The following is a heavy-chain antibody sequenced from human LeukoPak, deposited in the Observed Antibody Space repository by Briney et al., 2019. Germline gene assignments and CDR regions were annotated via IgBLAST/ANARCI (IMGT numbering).Heavy chain of an antibody. CDR3: TSVYDSSGYYPF. CDR1: GGSISSSSYY. J-gene: IGHJ4*02. Sequence: SETLSLTCTVSGGSISSSSYYWGWIRQPPGKGLEWIGSIYYSGSTYYNPSLKSRVTISVGTSKNQFSLKLSSVTAADTAVYYCTSVYDSSGYYPFWGQGTLVTVSS. D-gene: IGHD3-22*01. CDR2: IYYSGST. V-gene: IGHV4-39*01.